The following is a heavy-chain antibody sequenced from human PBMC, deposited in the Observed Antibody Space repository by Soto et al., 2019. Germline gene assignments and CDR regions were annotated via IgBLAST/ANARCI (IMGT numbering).Heavy chain of an antibody. CDR1: GFTFSRYA. V-gene: IGHV3-30-3*01. J-gene: IGHJ5*02. CDR3: ARADYGDYGWFDP. D-gene: IGHD4-17*01. Sequence: QVQLVESGGGVVQPGRSLRLSCAASGFTFSRYAMHWVRRAPCNGLEWVAVISYDGSNKYYADSVKGRFTISRDNSKNTLYLQMNILRAEDTAVYYCARADYGDYGWFDPGGQGALVTVSS. CDR2: ISYDGSNK.